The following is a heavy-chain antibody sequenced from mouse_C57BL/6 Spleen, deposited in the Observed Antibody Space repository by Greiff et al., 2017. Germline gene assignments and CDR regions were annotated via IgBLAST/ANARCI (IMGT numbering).Heavy chain of an antibody. D-gene: IGHD2-2*01. V-gene: IGHV1-53*01. CDR2: INPSNGGT. CDR1: ASPFPGSW. J-gene: IGHJ1*03. Sequence: QVHVKQPGAELVKPGASLKLSCKPFASPFPGSWLPGVKRRPGQGFEWIGNINPSNGGTNYNEKFKSKATLTVDKSSSTAYMQLSSLTSEDPAVYYCAREGYDWYFDVWGTGTTVTVSS. CDR3: AREGYDWYFDV.